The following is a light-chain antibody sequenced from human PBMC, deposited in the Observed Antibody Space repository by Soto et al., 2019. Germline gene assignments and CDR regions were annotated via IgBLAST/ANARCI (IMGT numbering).Light chain of an antibody. CDR2: DVS. Sequence: QSALTQPASMSGSPGQSITISCTGTSSDVGGYNYVSWYQHHPGKAPKLMIYDVSNRPSGVSNRFSGSKSGNTASLTISGLQPEVEADYYCSSYTTSNTRQIVFGTGSKVTGL. J-gene: IGLJ1*01. V-gene: IGLV2-14*03. CDR1: SSDVGGYNY. CDR3: SSYTTSNTRQIV.